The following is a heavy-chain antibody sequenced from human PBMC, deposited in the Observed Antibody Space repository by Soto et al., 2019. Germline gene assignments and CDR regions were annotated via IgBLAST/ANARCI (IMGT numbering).Heavy chain of an antibody. D-gene: IGHD6-25*01. V-gene: IGHV4-34*01. J-gene: IGHJ4*02. CDR3: ARGGPRPFDY. Sequence: SETLSLTCAVYGGSFSGYYWSWVRQPPGKGLEWIGEINHSGSTNYNPSLKSGVTISVDTSKNQFSLKLSYVTAADPAVYYCARGGPRPFDYWGQGTLVTVSS. CDR2: INHSGST. CDR1: GGSFSGYY.